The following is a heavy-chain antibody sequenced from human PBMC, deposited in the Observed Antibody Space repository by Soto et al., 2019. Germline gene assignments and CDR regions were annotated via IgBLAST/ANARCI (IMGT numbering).Heavy chain of an antibody. D-gene: IGHD3-22*01. V-gene: IGHV4-34*01. Sequence: SETLSLTCAVYGGSFSGYYWSWIRQPPGKGLEWIGEINHSGSTNYNPYLKSRVTISVDTSKNQFSLKLSSVTAADTAVYYCARGSAFSYYYDSSGPFDYWGQGTLVTVSS. CDR2: INHSGST. CDR3: ARGSAFSYYYDSSGPFDY. CDR1: GGSFSGYY. J-gene: IGHJ4*02.